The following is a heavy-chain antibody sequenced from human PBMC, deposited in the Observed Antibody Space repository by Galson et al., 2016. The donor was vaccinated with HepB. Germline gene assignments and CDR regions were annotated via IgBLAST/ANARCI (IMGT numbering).Heavy chain of an antibody. CDR1: GISFSNDA. V-gene: IGHV3-23*01. Sequence: RLSCAASGISFSNDAISWVRKTPGKGLEWVSDIRGSGGSPYYADSVLGRFTITRDNSKNTLNLQMNSLGAEDTALYYCAKAKDRGYDSGCLDTWGQGTLVIVSS. CDR2: IRGSGGSP. CDR3: AKAKDRGYDSGCLDT. D-gene: IGHD6-19*01. J-gene: IGHJ5*02.